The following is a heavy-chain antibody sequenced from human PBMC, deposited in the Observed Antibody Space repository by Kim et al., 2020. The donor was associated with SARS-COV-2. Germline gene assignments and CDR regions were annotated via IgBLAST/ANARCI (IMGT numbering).Heavy chain of an antibody. CDR3: AREVSPYSGWYHYFDY. J-gene: IGHJ4*02. D-gene: IGHD6-19*01. Sequence: SETLSLTCTVSGGSVSSGSYYWSWIRQPPGKGLEWIGYIYYSGSTNYNPSLKSRVTISVDTSKNQFSLKLSSVTAADTAVYYCAREVSPYSGWYHYFDYWGQGTLVTVSS. CDR1: GGSVSSGSYY. CDR2: IYYSGST. V-gene: IGHV4-61*01.